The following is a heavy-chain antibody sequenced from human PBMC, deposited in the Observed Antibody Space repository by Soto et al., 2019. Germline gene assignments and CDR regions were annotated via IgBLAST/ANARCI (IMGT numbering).Heavy chain of an antibody. CDR3: AKSVFISNIVLMVYAALYYFDY. D-gene: IGHD2-8*01. J-gene: IGHJ4*02. V-gene: IGHV3-23*01. CDR2: ISGSGGST. Sequence: GGSLRLSCAASGFTFSSYAMSWVRQAPGKGLEWVSAISGSGGSTYYADSVKGRFTISRDNSKNTLYLQMNSLRAEDTAVYYCAKSVFISNIVLMVYAALYYFDYWGQGTLVTVSS. CDR1: GFTFSSYA.